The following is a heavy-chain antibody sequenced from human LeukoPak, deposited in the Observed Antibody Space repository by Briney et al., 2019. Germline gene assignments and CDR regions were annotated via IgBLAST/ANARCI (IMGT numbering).Heavy chain of an antibody. D-gene: IGHD3-10*01. Sequence: GGSLRLSCAASGFSLSNYWMSWVRQAPGKGLEWVANINQDGGDKYYVDSVTGRSTISKDNAKNSVYLQMNSLRPEDTAIYYCAWYGVTHGLDVWGQETTVTVSS. CDR3: AWYGVTHGLDV. V-gene: IGHV3-7*01. CDR2: INQDGGDK. CDR1: GFSLSNYW. J-gene: IGHJ6*02.